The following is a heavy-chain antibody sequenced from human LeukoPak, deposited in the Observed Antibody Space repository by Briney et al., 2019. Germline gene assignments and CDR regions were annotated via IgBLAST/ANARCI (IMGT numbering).Heavy chain of an antibody. CDR1: GFTFSSYA. Sequence: PGRSLRLSCAASGFTFSSYAMHWVRQAPGKGLEWVAVISYDGSNKYYADSVKGRFTISRDNSKNTLYLQMNSLRAEDTAVYYCASAQAKVPTWQWLAIDYWGQGTLVTVSS. D-gene: IGHD6-19*01. J-gene: IGHJ4*02. V-gene: IGHV3-30-3*01. CDR3: ASAQAKVPTWQWLAIDY. CDR2: ISYDGSNK.